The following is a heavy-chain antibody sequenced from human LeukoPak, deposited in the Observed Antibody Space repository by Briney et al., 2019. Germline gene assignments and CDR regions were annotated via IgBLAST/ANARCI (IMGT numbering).Heavy chain of an antibody. CDR1: GGSISSGSDY. CDR3: AGRGGRVPDGYNSFFDY. D-gene: IGHD5-24*01. CDR2: LYSSGAT. V-gene: IGHV4-61*09. Sequence: PSQTLSLTCTVSGGSISSGSDYWTWIRQPAGKGLEWIGHLYSSGATSYNPSLQSRVTISVDTSKNQFSLKLSSVTAADTAVYYCAGRGGRVPDGYNSFFDYWGQGTLVTVSS. J-gene: IGHJ4*02.